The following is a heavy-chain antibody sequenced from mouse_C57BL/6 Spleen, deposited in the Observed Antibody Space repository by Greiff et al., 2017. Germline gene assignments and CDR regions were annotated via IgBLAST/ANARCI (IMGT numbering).Heavy chain of an antibody. Sequence: FQLQQSGAELVKPGASVQISCKASGYTFTDYYINWVKQSPGQGLEWIGKIGPGSCSTYYTEKFNCKATLTADKSSSTAYMQLSSLTSEDSAVYYCAREGHYYGRGYFDYWGQGTTLTVSS. D-gene: IGHD1-1*01. CDR2: IGPGSCST. CDR1: GYTFTDYY. CDR3: AREGHYYGRGYFDY. J-gene: IGHJ2*01. V-gene: IGHV1-77*01.